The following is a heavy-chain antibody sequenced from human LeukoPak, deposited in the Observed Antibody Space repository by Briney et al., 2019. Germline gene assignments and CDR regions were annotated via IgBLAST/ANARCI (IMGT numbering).Heavy chain of an antibody. CDR2: LNQDGNEK. CDR1: GFIFSYYW. J-gene: IGHJ5*02. Sequence: GGSLRLSCAASGFIFSYYWVTWVPQAPGRALEWVANLNQDGNEKPYVDSVRGRYHISRHNAKHLLSLQMNNMRVEDAGVCYCARDVDRRADPWGQGILVTVSS. CDR3: ARDVDRRADP. V-gene: IGHV3-7*01.